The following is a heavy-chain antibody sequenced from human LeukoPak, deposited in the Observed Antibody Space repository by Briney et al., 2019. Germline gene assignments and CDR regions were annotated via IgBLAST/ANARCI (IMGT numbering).Heavy chain of an antibody. V-gene: IGHV3-74*01. CDR2: IHSDGSST. Sequence: GGSLRLSCAASGFTFSSYWMHWVRQAPGKGLVWVSRIHSDGSSTSYADSVRGRFTISRDNAKNSLYLQMNSLRAEDTAVYYCARDSGWYTWFDPWGQGTLVTVSS. D-gene: IGHD6-19*01. J-gene: IGHJ5*02. CDR1: GFTFSSYW. CDR3: ARDSGWYTWFDP.